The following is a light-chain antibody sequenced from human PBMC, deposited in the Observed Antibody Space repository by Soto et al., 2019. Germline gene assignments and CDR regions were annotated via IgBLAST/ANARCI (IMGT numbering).Light chain of an antibody. CDR2: EVY. CDR3: SSYGTTNVVV. V-gene: IGLV2-8*01. J-gene: IGLJ2*01. CDR1: RDDVGGYNY. Sequence: QSALTQPPSASGSPGQSVTISCTGTRDDVGGYNYVSWFQHHPGKAPKLMIYEVYKRPSVVPARFSGSKSGNTASLTVSGLQAGDEAIYYCSSYGTTNVVVFGGGTKLTVL.